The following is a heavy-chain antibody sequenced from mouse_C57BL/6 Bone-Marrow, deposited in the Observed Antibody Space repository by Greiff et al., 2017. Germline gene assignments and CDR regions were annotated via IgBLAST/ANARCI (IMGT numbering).Heavy chain of an antibody. CDR3: AIDEADCGGSCNLDY. Sequence: VQLLQSGAELVKPGASVKLSCKASGYTFTEYTIHWVKQRSGQGLEWIGWFYPGSGSIKYNEKFKDKATLSADKSSSAVYMELSRLTSEDTAVKFRAIDEADCGGSCNLDYWGQGTTHTVTS. D-gene: IGHD1-1*02. J-gene: IGHJ2*01. CDR2: FYPGSGSI. V-gene: IGHV1-62-2*01. CDR1: GYTFTEYT.